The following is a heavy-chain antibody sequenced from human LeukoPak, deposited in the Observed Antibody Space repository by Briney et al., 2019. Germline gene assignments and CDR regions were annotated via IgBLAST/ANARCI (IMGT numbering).Heavy chain of an antibody. D-gene: IGHD1-20*01. CDR2: IYYSGST. CDR3: AAGITGRTIDY. CDR1: GGSVSSGSYY. V-gene: IGHV4-61*01. Sequence: SETLSLTCTVSGGSVSSGSYYWSWIRQPPGKGLEWIGYIYYSGSTNYNPSLKSRVTISVDTSKKQFSLKMNSVTAADTAVYYCAAGITGRTIDYWGQGTLVTVSS. J-gene: IGHJ4*02.